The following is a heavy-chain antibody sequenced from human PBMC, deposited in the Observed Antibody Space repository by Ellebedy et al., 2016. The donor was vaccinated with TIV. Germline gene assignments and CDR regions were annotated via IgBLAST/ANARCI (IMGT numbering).Heavy chain of an antibody. Sequence: GESLKISCVVSGFTFSTYAMRWFRQAPGKGLEWVSALTTGGVTFYADSVKGRFTISRDSSKNTLYLQMDSLKAEDTAVYYCARGSGREWFDPWGQGTLVTVSS. CDR1: GFTFSTYA. V-gene: IGHV3-23*01. D-gene: IGHD3-10*01. CDR2: LTTGGVT. CDR3: ARGSGREWFDP. J-gene: IGHJ5*02.